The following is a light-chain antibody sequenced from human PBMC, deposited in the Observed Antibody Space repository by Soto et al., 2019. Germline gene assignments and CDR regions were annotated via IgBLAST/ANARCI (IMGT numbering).Light chain of an antibody. V-gene: IGKV1-39*01. CDR3: QQSYTTPIT. CDR2: AAS. Sequence: DIQLTQSPSFLSASVGERVTITCRASQGISSYLAWYQQKPGKAPKLLIYAASTLQSGVPSRFTGSGSGTDFTLTISSLQPEDFATYFCQQSYTTPITFGQGTRLE. J-gene: IGKJ5*01. CDR1: QGISSY.